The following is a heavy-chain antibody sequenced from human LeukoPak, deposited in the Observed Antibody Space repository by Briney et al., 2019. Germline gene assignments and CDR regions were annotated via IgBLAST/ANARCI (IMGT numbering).Heavy chain of an antibody. J-gene: IGHJ4*02. CDR2: ISGSGGCT. D-gene: IGHD6-13*01. Sequence: PGGSLRLSCAASGFTCSSYAMSWVRQAPGKELEWVSAISGSGGCTYYADSVKGRFTISRENSKNTLYLQMNSLRAEDTAVYYCAKGGLRQQLVWARIYYFDYWGQGTLVTVSS. CDR3: AKGGLRQQLVWARIYYFDY. CDR1: GFTCSSYA. V-gene: IGHV3-23*01.